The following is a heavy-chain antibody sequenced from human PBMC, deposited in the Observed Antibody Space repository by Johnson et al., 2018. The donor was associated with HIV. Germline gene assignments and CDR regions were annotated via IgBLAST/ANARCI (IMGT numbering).Heavy chain of an antibody. CDR2: IYSGGST. CDR1: GFTVSSNY. CDR3: ARGAVAAGLGAFDI. J-gene: IGHJ3*02. D-gene: IGHD6-19*01. V-gene: IGHV3-66*01. Sequence: EVQLVESGGGLLQPGGSLRLSCAASGFTVSSNYMHWVRQAPGTGLEWVSIIYSGGSTYYADSMKGRLTISRDSSKNTVYLQMNSLRAEDTAVYYCARGAVAAGLGAFDIWGQGTMVIVSS.